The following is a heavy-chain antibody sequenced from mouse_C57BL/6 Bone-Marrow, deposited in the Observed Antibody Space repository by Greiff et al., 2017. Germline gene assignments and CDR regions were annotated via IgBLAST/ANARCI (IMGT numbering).Heavy chain of an antibody. J-gene: IGHJ4*01. CDR3: ARDPGYYSSSYVAMDY. CDR1: GFSINSDCY. Sequence: VQLKQSGPSLVRPSQTLSLTCTVTGFSINSDCYWIWIRQFPGNKLEYIGYTFYSGITYYNPSLESLTYITRDTSKNQFSLKLSSVTTEDTATYYCARDPGYYSSSYVAMDYWGQGTSVTVSS. CDR2: TFYSGIT. V-gene: IGHV3-3*01. D-gene: IGHD1-1*01.